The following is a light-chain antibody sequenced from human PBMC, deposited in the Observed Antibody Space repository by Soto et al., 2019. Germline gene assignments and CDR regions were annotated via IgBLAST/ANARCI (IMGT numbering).Light chain of an antibody. CDR3: GSYTSTSTLV. Sequence: QSALTQPASVSGSPGQSITISCTGTSSDVGGYNYVSWYQQHPGKVPKLMIHDVSNRPSGVSNRFSGSKSGNTASLTISGLQAEDEADYYCGSYTSTSTLVFGTGTKLTVL. V-gene: IGLV2-14*01. CDR2: DVS. J-gene: IGLJ1*01. CDR1: SSDVGGYNY.